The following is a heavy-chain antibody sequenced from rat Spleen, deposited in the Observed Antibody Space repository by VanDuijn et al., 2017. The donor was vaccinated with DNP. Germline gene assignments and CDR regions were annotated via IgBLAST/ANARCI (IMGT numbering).Heavy chain of an antibody. Sequence: EVQLVESGGGLVQPGRSLKLSCAASGFTFSNYGMAWVRQAPTKGLEWVAAITSGGGNTYYRDSVKGRFTISRDNAKSSLYLQMDSLRSEDTATYYCTIAADWFGYWGQGTLVTVSS. CDR3: TIAADWFGY. J-gene: IGHJ3*01. D-gene: IGHD1-2*01. CDR2: ITSGGGNT. V-gene: IGHV5S13*01. CDR1: GFTFSNYG.